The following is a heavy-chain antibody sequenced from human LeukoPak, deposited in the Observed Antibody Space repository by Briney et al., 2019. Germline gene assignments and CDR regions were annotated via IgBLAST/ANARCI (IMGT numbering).Heavy chain of an antibody. CDR2: IRSKAYGGTT. V-gene: IGHV3-49*04. CDR1: GFTFGDYA. J-gene: IGHJ4*02. CDR3: TSGMVPFLYDY. D-gene: IGHD3-3*02. Sequence: GGSLRLSCTASGFTFGDYAMSWVRQAPGKGLEWVGFIRSKAYGGTTEYAASVKGRFTISRDDSKSIAYLQMNSLKTEDTAVYYCTSGMVPFLYDYWGQGTLVTVSS.